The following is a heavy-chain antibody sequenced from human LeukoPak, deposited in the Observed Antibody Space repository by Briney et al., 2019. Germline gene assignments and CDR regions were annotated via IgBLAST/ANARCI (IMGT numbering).Heavy chain of an antibody. D-gene: IGHD3-22*01. Sequence: SGTLSLTCAVSGGSISSSNWWSWARQPPGKGLEWIGEIYHSGSTNYNPSLKSRVTISVDKSKNQFSLKLSSVTAADTAVYYCARDRYYYDSSGYLPFDYWGQGTLVTVSS. J-gene: IGHJ4*02. CDR3: ARDRYYYDSSGYLPFDY. V-gene: IGHV4-4*02. CDR2: IYHSGST. CDR1: GGSISSSNW.